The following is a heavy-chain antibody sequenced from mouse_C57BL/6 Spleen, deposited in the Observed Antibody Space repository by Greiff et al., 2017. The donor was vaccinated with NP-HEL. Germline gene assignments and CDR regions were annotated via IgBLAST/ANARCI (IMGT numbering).Heavy chain of an antibody. CDR2: INPGSGGT. D-gene: IGHD1-1*01. CDR1: GYAFTNYL. CDR3: ARLYITTVVATDY. Sequence: VQRVESGAELVRPGTSVKVSCKASGYAFTNYLIEWVKQRPGQGLEWIGVINPGSGGTNYNEKFKGKATLTADKSSSTAYMQLSSLTSEDSAVYFCARLYITTVVATDYWGQGTTLTVSS. J-gene: IGHJ2*01. V-gene: IGHV1-54*01.